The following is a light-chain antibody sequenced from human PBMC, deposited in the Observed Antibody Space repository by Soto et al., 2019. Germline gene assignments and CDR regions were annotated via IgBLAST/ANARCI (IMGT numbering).Light chain of an antibody. CDR2: EVS. CDR3: SSYTSSSTRV. V-gene: IGLV2-14*01. Sequence: QSALTQPASVSRTPGQSITISCTRTSSDVGGYNYVSWYQQHPGKAPKLMIYEVSNRPSGVSNRFSGSKSGNTASLTISGLQAEDEADYYCSSYTSSSTRVFGTGTKLTVL. J-gene: IGLJ1*01. CDR1: SSDVGGYNY.